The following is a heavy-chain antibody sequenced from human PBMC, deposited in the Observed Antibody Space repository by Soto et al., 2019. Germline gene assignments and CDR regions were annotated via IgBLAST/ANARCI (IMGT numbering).Heavy chain of an antibody. CDR1: GFPFSSYA. D-gene: IGHD6-13*01. J-gene: IGHJ4*02. CDR3: AYSSTPFDY. CDR2: ISGSGGST. Sequence: GGSLRLSCASSGFPFSSYAMSWVRQAPGKGLEWVSAISGSGGSTYYADSVKGRFTISRDNSKNTLYLQMNSLRAEDTAVYYCAYSSTPFDYWGQGTLVTVSS. V-gene: IGHV3-23*01.